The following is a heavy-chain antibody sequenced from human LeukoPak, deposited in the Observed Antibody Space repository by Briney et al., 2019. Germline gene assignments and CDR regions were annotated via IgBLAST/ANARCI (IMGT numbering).Heavy chain of an antibody. CDR2: ISGSGGST. V-gene: IGHV3-23*01. Sequence: GGSLRLSCAASGFTFSSNWMSWVRQAPGKGLEWVSAISGSGGSTYYADSVKGRFTISRDNSKNMLYLQMNTLRAEDTAAYYCAKGSSGWYLGYFDYWGQGALVTVSS. D-gene: IGHD6-19*01. J-gene: IGHJ4*02. CDR1: GFTFSSNW. CDR3: AKGSSGWYLGYFDY.